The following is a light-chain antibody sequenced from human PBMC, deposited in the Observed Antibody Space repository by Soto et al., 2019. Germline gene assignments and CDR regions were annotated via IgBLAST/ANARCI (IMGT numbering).Light chain of an antibody. CDR3: QQYKNWPPLT. CDR2: GAS. Sequence: EIVMTQSPAALSVSPGERATLSCRASQSIGSNLAWYQQKPGQAPRLLMYGASTRATGIPGRFSGSGSGTEFSLTISSLQSEDFAVYYCQQYKNWPPLTFGQGTEV. V-gene: IGKV3-15*01. CDR1: QSIGSN. J-gene: IGKJ1*01.